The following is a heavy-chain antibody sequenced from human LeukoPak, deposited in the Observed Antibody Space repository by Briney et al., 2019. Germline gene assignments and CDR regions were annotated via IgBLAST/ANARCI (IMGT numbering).Heavy chain of an antibody. J-gene: IGHJ6*03. CDR2: ISSSSSYI. CDR3: AKIGREYYDFWRGFYMDV. V-gene: IGHV3-21*01. D-gene: IGHD3-3*01. Sequence: PGGSLRLSCAASGYTFSSYSMNWVRQAPGKGLEWVSSISSSSSYIYYADSVKGRFTISRDNAKNSLYLQMNSLRAEDTAVYYCAKIGREYYDFWRGFYMDVWGKGTTVTVSS. CDR1: GYTFSSYS.